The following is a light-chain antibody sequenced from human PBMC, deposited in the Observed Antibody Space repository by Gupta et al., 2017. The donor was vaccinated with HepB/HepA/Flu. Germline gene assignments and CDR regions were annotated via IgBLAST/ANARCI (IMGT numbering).Light chain of an antibody. J-gene: IGLJ1*01. CDR3: SSYADSNNYV. V-gene: IGLV2-8*01. CDR1: SRDVGSYNF. CDR2: DVN. Sequence: QSALTQPRSASGSPGQSVTISCTGTSRDVGSYNFVSWYQQHPPKAPNLILYDVNKRPSGVPDRFSGSKSGNTASLTVSGLQAEDEADYYCSSYADSNNYVFGTGTWVTVL.